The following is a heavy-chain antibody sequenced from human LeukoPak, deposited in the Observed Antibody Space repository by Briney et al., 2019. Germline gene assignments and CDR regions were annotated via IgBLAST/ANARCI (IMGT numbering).Heavy chain of an antibody. CDR1: GGTFSSYA. CDR2: IIPIFGTA. CDR3: ASGYDSSGATDY. D-gene: IGHD3-22*01. Sequence: SVKVSCKASGGTFSSYAISWVRQAPGQGLEWMGRIIPIFGTANYAQKFQGRVTITTDGSTSTAYMELSSLRSEDTAVYYCASGYDSSGATDYWGQGTLVTVSS. J-gene: IGHJ4*02. V-gene: IGHV1-69*05.